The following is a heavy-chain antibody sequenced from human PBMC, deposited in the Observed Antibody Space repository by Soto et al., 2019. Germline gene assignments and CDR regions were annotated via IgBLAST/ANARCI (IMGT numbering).Heavy chain of an antibody. CDR2: TVATTGST. J-gene: IGHJ4*02. Sequence: QVQLVQSGAEVTEPGASVKLSCKTSGYTFSTYGLTWVRQAPGQGLEWMGWTVATTGSTIYAQDFQGRVTVTTDRSTNTGYLALKSLTSDDTALYYCARVAGYGSGSRHFDSWGQGTLVTVSS. CDR1: GYTFSTYG. CDR3: ARVAGYGSGSRHFDS. V-gene: IGHV1-18*01. D-gene: IGHD3-10*01.